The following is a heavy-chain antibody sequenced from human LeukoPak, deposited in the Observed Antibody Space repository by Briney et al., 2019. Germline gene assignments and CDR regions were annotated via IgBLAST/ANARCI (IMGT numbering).Heavy chain of an antibody. Sequence: SETLSLTCAVSGGSISSGGYSWSWLRQPPGTGLEWIGYIYHSGSTYYNPSLKSRVTISVDRSMNQFSLKLSSVTAADTAVYYCAREAGRAFDIWGQGTMVTVSS. V-gene: IGHV4-30-2*01. CDR3: AREAGRAFDI. CDR2: IYHSGST. J-gene: IGHJ3*02. CDR1: GGSISSGGYS.